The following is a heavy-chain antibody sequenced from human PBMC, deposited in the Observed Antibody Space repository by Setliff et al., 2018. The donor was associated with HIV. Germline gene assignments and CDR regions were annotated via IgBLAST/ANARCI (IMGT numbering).Heavy chain of an antibody. CDR1: GYTFTNYG. CDR3: ARLGSGWSDSYYYAMDI. D-gene: IGHD6-19*01. CDR2: INTYNGNT. J-gene: IGHJ6*02. Sequence: ASVKVSCKASGYTFTNYGISWVRQAPGQGLEWMGWINTYNGNTKYAQNFQGRVTITTDESTSTAYMELSSLTSEDTAVYFCARLGSGWSDSYYYAMDIWGQGTTVTVSS. V-gene: IGHV1-18*01.